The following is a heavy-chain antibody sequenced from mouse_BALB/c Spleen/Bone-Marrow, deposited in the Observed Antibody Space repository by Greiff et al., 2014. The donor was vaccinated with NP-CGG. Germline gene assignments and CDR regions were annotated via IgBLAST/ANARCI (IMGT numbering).Heavy chain of an antibody. V-gene: IGHV14-3*02. D-gene: IGHD1-1*01. CDR1: GFNIKDTY. CDR3: ARSYGSSPFDY. J-gene: IGHJ2*01. CDR2: IDPANGNT. Sequence: VQLQQSGAELVKPGASVKLSCTASGFNIKDTYMHWVKQRPEQGLEWIGRIDPANGNTKYDPKFQGKATITADTSSNTAYLQLSSLTSEDTAVYYCARSYGSSPFDYWGQGTTLPVSS.